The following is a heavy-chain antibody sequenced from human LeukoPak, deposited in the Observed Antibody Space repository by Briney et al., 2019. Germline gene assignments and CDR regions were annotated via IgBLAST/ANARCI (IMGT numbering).Heavy chain of an antibody. J-gene: IGHJ5*02. Sequence: PSETLSLTCTVSGGSISSYYWSWIRQPAGKGLEWIGRIYTSGSTNYNPSLKSRVTMSVDTSKNQFSLKLSSVTAADTAVYYCARLEGDCSSTSCYTGWFDPWGQGTLVTVSS. CDR1: GGSISSYY. D-gene: IGHD2-2*02. CDR3: ARLEGDCSSTSCYTGWFDP. CDR2: IYTSGST. V-gene: IGHV4-4*07.